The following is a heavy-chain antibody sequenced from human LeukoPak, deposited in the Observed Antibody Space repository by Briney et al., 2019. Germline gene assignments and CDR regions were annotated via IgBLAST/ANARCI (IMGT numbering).Heavy chain of an antibody. CDR1: GYTFTDYF. J-gene: IGHJ5*02. V-gene: IGHV1-2*02. Sequence: GASVTVSCKTSGYTFTDYFIHWVRQAPGQGLEWMGWINPNSGGTNYAQKFQGRVTMTRDTSISTAYMELSRLRSDDTAVYYCARAAAAGTVYNWFDPWGQGTLVTVSS. D-gene: IGHD6-13*01. CDR2: INPNSGGT. CDR3: ARAAAAGTVYNWFDP.